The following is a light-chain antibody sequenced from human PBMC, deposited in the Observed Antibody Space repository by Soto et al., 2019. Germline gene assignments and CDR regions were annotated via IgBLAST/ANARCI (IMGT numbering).Light chain of an antibody. CDR3: SAWDDNIYGPV. CDR2: RDN. Sequence: QSVLTQPPSASGTPGQRVAISCSGGSSDIGSNPVNWYLHLPGAAPKLLIYRDNQRPSGVPDRFSGSKSGTSASLTISGLQSEDEADYFCSAWDDNIYGPVFGGGTTLTVL. V-gene: IGLV1-44*01. J-gene: IGLJ2*01. CDR1: SSDIGSNP.